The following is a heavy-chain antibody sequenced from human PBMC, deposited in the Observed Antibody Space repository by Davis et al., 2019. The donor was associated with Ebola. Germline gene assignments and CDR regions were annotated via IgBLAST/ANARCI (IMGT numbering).Heavy chain of an antibody. CDR1: GFTFSSYW. Sequence: HTGGSLRLSCAASGFTFSSYWMHWVRQAPGKGLVWVSRINSDGSTTTYADSVKGRFTISRDNAKNTLYLQMNSLRAEDTAVYYCVRDTYYYYNTMDVWGKGTAVTVSS. J-gene: IGHJ6*04. CDR2: INSDGSTT. V-gene: IGHV3-74*01. CDR3: VRDTYYYYNTMDV.